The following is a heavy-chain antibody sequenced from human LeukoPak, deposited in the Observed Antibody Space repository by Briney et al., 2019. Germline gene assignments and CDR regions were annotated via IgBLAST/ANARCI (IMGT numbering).Heavy chain of an antibody. V-gene: IGHV4-30-2*01. CDR3: ARVWYYYDSSGYYLENWFDP. Sequence: SQTLSLTCTVSGGSISSGGYYWSWIRQPPGKGLEWIGYIYHSGSTYYNPSLKSRVTISVDRSKNQFSLKLSSVTAADTAVYYCARVWYYYDSSGYYLENWFDPWGQGTLVTVSS. D-gene: IGHD3-22*01. J-gene: IGHJ5*02. CDR1: GGSISSGGYY. CDR2: IYHSGST.